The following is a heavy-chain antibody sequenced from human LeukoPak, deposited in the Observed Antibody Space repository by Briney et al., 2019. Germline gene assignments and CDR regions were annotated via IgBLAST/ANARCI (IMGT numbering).Heavy chain of an antibody. CDR2: IWYDGSNK. J-gene: IGHJ6*02. CDR1: GFTFSSYG. Sequence: QPGGSLRLSCAASGFTFSSYGMHWVRQAPGKGLEWVAVIWYDGSNKYYADSVKGRFTISRDNSKNTLYLQMNSLRTEDTAVYYCAKGRVGANGYYYYGMDVWGQGTTVSVSS. V-gene: IGHV3-30*02. D-gene: IGHD1-26*01. CDR3: AKGRVGANGYYYYGMDV.